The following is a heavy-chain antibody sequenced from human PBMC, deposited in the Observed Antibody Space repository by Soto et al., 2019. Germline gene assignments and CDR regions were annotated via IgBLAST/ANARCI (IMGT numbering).Heavy chain of an antibody. V-gene: IGHV4-34*01. CDR3: ARTYCSSTSCYDS. D-gene: IGHD2-2*01. Sequence: QVQLQQWGAGLLKPSETLSLTCAVYGGSFSGYYWSWIRQPPGKGLEWIGEINHSGSTNYNPSLKSRVTISVDTSKNQFSLKLSSVTAADTAVYYCARTYCSSTSCYDSWGQGTLVTVST. CDR1: GGSFSGYY. J-gene: IGHJ4*02. CDR2: INHSGST.